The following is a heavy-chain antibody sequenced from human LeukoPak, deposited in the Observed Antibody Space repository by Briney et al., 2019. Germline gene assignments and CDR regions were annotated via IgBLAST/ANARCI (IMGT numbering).Heavy chain of an antibody. J-gene: IGHJ6*03. Sequence: SETLSLTCTVSGGSISSHYWRWIRQPPGKGLEWIGYIYYSGSTNYNPSLKSRVTISVDTSKNQFSLKLSSVTAADTAVYYCARCMTYYDFWSGYYPYYYYMDVWGKGTTVTVSS. D-gene: IGHD3-3*01. V-gene: IGHV4-59*11. CDR1: GGSISSHY. CDR2: IYYSGST. CDR3: ARCMTYYDFWSGYYPYYYYMDV.